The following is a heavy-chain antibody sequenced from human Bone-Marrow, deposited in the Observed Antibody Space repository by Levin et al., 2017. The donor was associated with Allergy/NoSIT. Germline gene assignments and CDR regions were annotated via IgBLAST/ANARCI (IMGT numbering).Heavy chain of an antibody. CDR3: AKDPDSSGYYEAEYFQY. CDR1: GFPFSSSA. CDR2: ISGSGDNT. Sequence: LSLTCAASGFPFSSSAMSWVRQAPGKGLEWVSAISGSGDNTYYADSVKGRFSISRDNSKNTLYLQMNSLRAEDTAAYYCAKDPDSSGYYEAEYFQYWGQGTLVTVSS. V-gene: IGHV3-23*01. J-gene: IGHJ1*01. D-gene: IGHD3-22*01.